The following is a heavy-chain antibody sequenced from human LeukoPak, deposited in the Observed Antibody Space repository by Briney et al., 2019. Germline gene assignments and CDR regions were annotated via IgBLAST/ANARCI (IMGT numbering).Heavy chain of an antibody. V-gene: IGHV1-8*01. D-gene: IGHD3-22*01. CDR3: AKEGGFYDSSCYYNAFYI. Sequence: ASVKVSCKASGYTFTSYDINWVRQATGQGLEWMGWMNPNSGNTGYAQKFQGRVTMTRNTSISTAYMELSSLRSEDTAVYYCAKEGGFYDSSCYYNAFYIWGQGAMGTVSS. J-gene: IGHJ3*02. CDR2: MNPNSGNT. CDR1: GYTFTSYD.